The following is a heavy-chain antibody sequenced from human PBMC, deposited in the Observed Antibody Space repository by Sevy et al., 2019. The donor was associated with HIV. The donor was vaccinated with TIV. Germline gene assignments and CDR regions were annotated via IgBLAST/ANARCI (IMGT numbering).Heavy chain of an antibody. CDR1: GFTFSNAW. CDR2: IKSKTDGGTT. CDR3: TTGENYDYVWGSYPLDY. Sequence: GGSLRLSCAASGFTFSNAWMSWVRQAPGKGLEWVGRIKSKTDGGTTDYAAPVKGRFTISRDDSKNTLYLQMNSLKTEDTVVYYCTTGENYDYVWGSYPLDYWGQGTLVTVSS. D-gene: IGHD3-16*02. J-gene: IGHJ4*02. V-gene: IGHV3-15*01.